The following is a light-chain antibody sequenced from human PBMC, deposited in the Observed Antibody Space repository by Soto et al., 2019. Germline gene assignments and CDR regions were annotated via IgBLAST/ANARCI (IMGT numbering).Light chain of an antibody. V-gene: IGKV3D-15*01. J-gene: IGKJ5*01. CDR1: QSVTSN. CDR3: QQYNSWPPIT. Sequence: EIVLTQSPGTLSLSPGERATFSCRASQSVTSNLAWYQQKRGQAPSLLIYAASTRAAGVPARFSGSGSGTEFTLTISSLQSEDFAVYYCQQYNSWPPITFGQGTRLEI. CDR2: AAS.